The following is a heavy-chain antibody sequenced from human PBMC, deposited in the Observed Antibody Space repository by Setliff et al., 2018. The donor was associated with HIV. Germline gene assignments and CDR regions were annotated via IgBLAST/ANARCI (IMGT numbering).Heavy chain of an antibody. Sequence: GGSLRLSCEVSGFSIATNWMTWVRQAPGKGLEWVANINQEGTEKSYVGSVKGRFTISRDNSKNSYYLQMDSLRAEDTAVYYCAGPYFFTYWGQGTLVTVSS. J-gene: IGHJ4*02. V-gene: IGHV3-7*03. CDR3: AGPYFFTY. CDR1: GFSIATNW. D-gene: IGHD1-26*01. CDR2: INQEGTEK.